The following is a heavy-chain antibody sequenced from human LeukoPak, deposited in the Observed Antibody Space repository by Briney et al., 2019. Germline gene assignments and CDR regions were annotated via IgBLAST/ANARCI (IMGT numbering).Heavy chain of an antibody. J-gene: IGHJ4*02. Sequence: GGSLRLSCAASGFTFSSYSMSWVRQAPGKGLEWVSSISSSSSYIYYADSVKGRFTISRDNAKNSLYLQMNSLRAEDTAVYYRARGLFKQQLGGWGQGTLVTVSS. V-gene: IGHV3-21*01. D-gene: IGHD6-13*01. CDR1: GFTFSSYS. CDR3: ARGLFKQQLGG. CDR2: ISSSSSYI.